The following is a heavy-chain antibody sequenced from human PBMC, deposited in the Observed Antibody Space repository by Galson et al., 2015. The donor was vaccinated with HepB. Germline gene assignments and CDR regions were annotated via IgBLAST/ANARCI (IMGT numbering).Heavy chain of an antibody. D-gene: IGHD3-10*01. CDR3: ARSYFYGSGSPPPYGV. J-gene: IGHJ6*02. Sequence: QSGAEVKKPGESLKISCKGSGYTFPNYWIGWVRQMPGKGLEWMGFIYPGDSDTIYSPSFQGQVTISADESITTAYLQWNSLKASDTAMYYCARSYFYGSGSPPPYGVWGQGTTVTVSS. CDR1: GYTFPNYW. CDR2: IYPGDSDT. V-gene: IGHV5-51*01.